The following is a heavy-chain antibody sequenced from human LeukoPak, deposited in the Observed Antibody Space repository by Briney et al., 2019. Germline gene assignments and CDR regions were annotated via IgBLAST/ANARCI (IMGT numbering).Heavy chain of an antibody. CDR1: GYTSTDYY. CDR2: VDPEDGET. CDR3: ATVVKSGSGSYYSVY. Sequence: ASVKVSCKVSGYTSTDYYMHWVQQAPGKGLEWMGLVDPEDGETIYAEKFQGRVTITADTSTDTAYMELSSLRSEDTAVYYCATVVKSGSGSYYSVYWGQGTLVTVSS. D-gene: IGHD1-26*01. J-gene: IGHJ4*02. V-gene: IGHV1-69-2*01.